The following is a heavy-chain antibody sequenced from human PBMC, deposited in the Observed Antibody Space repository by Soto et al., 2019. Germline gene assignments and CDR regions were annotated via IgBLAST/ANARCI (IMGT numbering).Heavy chain of an antibody. D-gene: IGHD4-17*01. CDR3: VREAGDYDWYFDL. Sequence: QVQLVQSGPEVKEPGASVKVSCKASGYTFTSRGIYWVRQAPGQGLEWMGWISPHNGNTRYAQSLQGRVTLTTDTSTSTAYMDLRSLRSDDTAVYYCVREAGDYDWYFDLWGRGTPVTVSS. J-gene: IGHJ2*01. CDR2: ISPHNGNT. V-gene: IGHV1-18*01. CDR1: GYTFTSRG.